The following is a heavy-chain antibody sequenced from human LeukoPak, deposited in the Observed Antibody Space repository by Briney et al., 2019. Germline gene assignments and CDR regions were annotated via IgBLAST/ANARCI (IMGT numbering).Heavy chain of an antibody. V-gene: IGHV4-39*07. CDR2: IYYSGST. CDR1: GGSISSSSYY. Sequence: SETLSLTCTVSGGSISSSSYYWGWIRQPPGKGLEWIGSIYYSGSTYYNPSLESRVTISVDTSKNQFSLKLSSVTAADTAVYYCARVWVRAAAVDYWGQGTLVTVSS. CDR3: ARVWVRAAAVDY. J-gene: IGHJ4*02. D-gene: IGHD6-13*01.